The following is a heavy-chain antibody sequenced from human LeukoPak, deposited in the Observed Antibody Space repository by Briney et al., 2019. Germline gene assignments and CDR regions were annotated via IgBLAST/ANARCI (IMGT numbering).Heavy chain of an antibody. V-gene: IGHV1-18*04. J-gene: IGHJ3*02. CDR2: ISAYNGNT. CDR3: ARGLGVGATSVGGGAFDI. CDR1: GYTFTAYY. D-gene: IGHD1-26*01. Sequence: GASVKVSCKASGYTFTAYYIHWVRQAPGQGLEWMGWISAYNGNTNYAQKLQGRVTMTTDTSTSTAYMELRSLRSDDTAVYYCARGLGVGATSVGGGAFDIWGQGTMVTVSS.